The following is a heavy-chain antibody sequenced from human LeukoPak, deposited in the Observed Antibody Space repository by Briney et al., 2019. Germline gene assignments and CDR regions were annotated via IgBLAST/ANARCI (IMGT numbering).Heavy chain of an antibody. CDR3: AKSGHSYYYTPRDFS. D-gene: IGHD3-22*01. J-gene: IGHJ5*02. V-gene: IGHV4-39*01. Sequence: PSETLSLTCTVSGASISSSSSSWGWIRQPPGKGLEWIGSAYFTGSTNYNPSLKARVTISLDTSKNQFSLRLTSVTAADTAVYYCAKSGHSYYYTPRDFSWGQGTLVTVSS. CDR2: AYFTGST. CDR1: GASISSSSSS.